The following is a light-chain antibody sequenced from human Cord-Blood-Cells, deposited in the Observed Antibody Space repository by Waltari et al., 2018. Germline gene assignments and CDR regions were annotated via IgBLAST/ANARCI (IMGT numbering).Light chain of an antibody. Sequence: SSELTQDPAVSVALGQTVRLTCQGDSLRSYYASWYQQKPGQAPVLVIYGKNNRPSGIPDRFSGSSSGSTASLTITGAQAEDEADYYCNSRDSSGNLFGGGTKLTVL. V-gene: IGLV3-19*01. CDR1: SLRSYY. J-gene: IGLJ2*01. CDR2: GKN. CDR3: NSRDSSGNL.